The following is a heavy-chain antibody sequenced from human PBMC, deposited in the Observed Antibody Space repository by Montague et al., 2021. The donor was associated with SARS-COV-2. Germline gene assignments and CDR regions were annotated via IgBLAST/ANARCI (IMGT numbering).Heavy chain of an antibody. CDR2: INYSGST. V-gene: IGHV4-39*01. CDR1: GDSITTTTYY. J-gene: IGHJ5*02. CDR3: VRRGGTYYYGSGSFDP. Sequence: SETLSLTCKVSGDSITTTTYYWVWIRQPPGKGLEWIGSINYSGSTFYNPSLKSRLSMSMDTSTNQFSLRLTSMTAADTAIHYCVRRGGTYYYGSGSFDPWGQGTLVAVSS. D-gene: IGHD3-10*01.